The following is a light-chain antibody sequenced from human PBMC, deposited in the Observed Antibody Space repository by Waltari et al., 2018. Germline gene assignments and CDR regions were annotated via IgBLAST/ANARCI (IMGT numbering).Light chain of an antibody. J-gene: IGKJ4*01. V-gene: IGKV1-39*01. CDR3: QQGYRTPLT. Sequence: DIQMTQSPSSLSASVGDRVTITCRASQSVSNYLKWYQQRPGKAPKLLIYAATTLQSGVPSRFGGSGSGTDFTLTISSLQPEDFATYYCQQGYRTPLTFCGGTKVDIK. CDR2: AAT. CDR1: QSVSNY.